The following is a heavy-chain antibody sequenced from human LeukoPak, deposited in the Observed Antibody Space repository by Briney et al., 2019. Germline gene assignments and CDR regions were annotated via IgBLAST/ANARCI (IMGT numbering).Heavy chain of an antibody. V-gene: IGHV1-46*01. CDR2: INPSGGST. CDR3: AIFFQIEMATRIGWFDP. J-gene: IGHJ5*02. D-gene: IGHD5-24*01. Sequence: ASVKVSCKASGYTFTSYYMRWVRQAPGQGLEWMGIINPSGGSTSYAQKFQGRVTMTEDTSTDTAYMELSSLRSEDTAVYYCAIFFQIEMATRIGWFDPWGQGTLVTVSS. CDR1: GYTFTSYY.